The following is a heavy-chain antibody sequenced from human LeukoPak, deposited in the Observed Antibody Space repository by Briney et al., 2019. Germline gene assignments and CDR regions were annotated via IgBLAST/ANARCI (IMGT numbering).Heavy chain of an antibody. CDR1: GFTFSSYG. V-gene: IGHV3-21*01. D-gene: IGHD6-13*01. J-gene: IGHJ6*02. Sequence: GGSLRLSCAASGFTFSSYGRHWVRQAPGKGLEWVSSISSSSSYIYYADSVKGRFTISRDNAKNSLYLQMNSLRAEDTAVYYCARDRGIAALDVWGQGTTVTVSS. CDR2: ISSSSSYI. CDR3: ARDRGIAALDV.